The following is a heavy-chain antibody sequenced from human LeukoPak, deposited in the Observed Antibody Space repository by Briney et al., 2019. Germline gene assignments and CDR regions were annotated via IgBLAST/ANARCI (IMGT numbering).Heavy chain of an antibody. Sequence: SQTLSLTRTVSGGSISSGDYYWSWIRQPPGKGLEWIGYIYYSGSTYYNPSLKSRVTISVDTSKNQFSLKLSSVTAADTAVYYCARAEGGYSNWFDPWGQGTLVTVSS. D-gene: IGHD6-13*01. V-gene: IGHV4-30-4*08. J-gene: IGHJ5*02. CDR2: IYYSGST. CDR3: ARAEGGYSNWFDP. CDR1: GGSISSGDYY.